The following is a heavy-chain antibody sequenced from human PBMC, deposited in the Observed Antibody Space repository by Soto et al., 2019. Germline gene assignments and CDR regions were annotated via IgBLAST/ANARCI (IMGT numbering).Heavy chain of an antibody. Sequence: GGSLRLSCAASGFTFSSYAMSWVRQAPGKGLEWVSAISGSGGSTYYADSVKGRFTISRDNSKNTLYLQMNSLKTEDTAVYYCTTDPALNCTNGVCYTPYYFDYWGQGTLVTVSS. CDR1: GFTFSSYA. D-gene: IGHD2-8*01. CDR2: ISGSGGST. CDR3: TTDPALNCTNGVCYTPYYFDY. J-gene: IGHJ4*02. V-gene: IGHV3-23*01.